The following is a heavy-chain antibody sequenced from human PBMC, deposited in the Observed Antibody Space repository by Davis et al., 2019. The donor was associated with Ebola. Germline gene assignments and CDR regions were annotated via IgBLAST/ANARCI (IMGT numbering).Heavy chain of an antibody. CDR2: IVVGSGHT. V-gene: IGHV1-58*01. CDR3: AAMNDYSNYSDY. D-gene: IGHD4-11*01. CDR1: RFTFNRSA. J-gene: IGHJ4*02. Sequence: SVKVSCKASRFTFNRSAVQWVRQARGQRLEWMGWIVVGSGHTNYAQNFQERVTITRDKSTSTVYMELRSLRSEDTALYYCAAMNDYSNYSDYWGQGTLVTVSS.